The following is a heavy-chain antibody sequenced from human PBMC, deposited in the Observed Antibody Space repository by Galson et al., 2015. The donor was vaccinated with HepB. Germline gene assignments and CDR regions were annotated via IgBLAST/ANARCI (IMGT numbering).Heavy chain of an antibody. CDR3: ARDCRDSSSWYFDY. Sequence: CAISGDSVSSNSAAWNWIRQSPSRGLEWLGRTYYRSKWYNDYAVSVKSRITINADTSKNQSSLQLNSVTPEDTAVYYCARDCRDSSSWYFDYWGQGTLVTVSS. D-gene: IGHD6-13*01. V-gene: IGHV6-1*01. J-gene: IGHJ4*02. CDR2: TYYRSKWYN. CDR1: GDSVSSNSAA.